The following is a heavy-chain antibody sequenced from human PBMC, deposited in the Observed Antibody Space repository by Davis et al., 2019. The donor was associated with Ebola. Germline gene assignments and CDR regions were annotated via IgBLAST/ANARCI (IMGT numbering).Heavy chain of an antibody. V-gene: IGHV1-69*13. CDR3: ARDHYGALTTVTIDY. CDR1: EGTFGNFA. D-gene: IGHD4-11*01. Sequence: SVKVSCKASEGTFGNFAINWVRLAPGQGPVWMGGIIPVVGASSHAQRFQGRLTITADESTSTAYMDLRSLRSDDTAVYYCARDHYGALTTVTIDYWGQGTLVTVSS. J-gene: IGHJ4*02. CDR2: IIPVVGAS.